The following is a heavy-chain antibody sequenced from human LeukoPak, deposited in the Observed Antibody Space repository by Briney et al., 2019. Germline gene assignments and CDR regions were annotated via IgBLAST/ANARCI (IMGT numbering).Heavy chain of an antibody. J-gene: IGHJ6*03. D-gene: IGHD3-16*01. CDR3: ARDLAGKSTIGLYYYYMDV. Sequence: GGSLRLSCAASGFTFSNYWMTWVRQAPGKGLEWVADIKQDGSEKLYVNSVRGRFTISRDNSKNTVYLLMNSLRAEDTAVYYCARDLAGKSTIGLYYYYMDVWGKGTTVTVSS. V-gene: IGHV3-7*03. CDR2: IKQDGSEK. CDR1: GFTFSNYW.